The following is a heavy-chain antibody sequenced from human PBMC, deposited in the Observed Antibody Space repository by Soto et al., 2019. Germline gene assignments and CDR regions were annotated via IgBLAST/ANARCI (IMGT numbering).Heavy chain of an antibody. CDR1: GGSISSYY. CDR2: IYYSGST. Sequence: SETLSLTCTVSGGSISSYYWSWIRQPPGKGLEWIGYIYYSGSTNHNPSLKSRVTISVDTSKNQFSLKLSSVTAADTAVYYCARGYSSSWYSDYWGQGTLVTVSS. D-gene: IGHD6-13*01. CDR3: ARGYSSSWYSDY. V-gene: IGHV4-59*01. J-gene: IGHJ4*02.